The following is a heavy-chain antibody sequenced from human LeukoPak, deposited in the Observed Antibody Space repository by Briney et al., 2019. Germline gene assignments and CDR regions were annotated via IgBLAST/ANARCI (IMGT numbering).Heavy chain of an antibody. Sequence: PGGSLRLSCAASGFTFSSSAMSWVRQAPGKGLEWVSAISNNGGYTYYADSVQGRFTISRDNSKSTLCLQMNSLRAEDTAVYYCAAALYSSEIDYWGQGTLVTVSS. J-gene: IGHJ4*02. V-gene: IGHV3-23*01. CDR2: ISNNGGYT. CDR1: GFTFSSSA. D-gene: IGHD6-25*01. CDR3: AAALYSSEIDY.